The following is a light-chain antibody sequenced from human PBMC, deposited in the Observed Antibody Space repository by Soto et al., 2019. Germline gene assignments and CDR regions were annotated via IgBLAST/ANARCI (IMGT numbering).Light chain of an antibody. J-gene: IGKJ1*01. CDR1: QTVGSSF. CDR2: GAS. V-gene: IGKV3-20*01. CDR3: QQYGSSGT. Sequence: EIVLTQSPGTLSLSPGERATLSCRASQTVGSSFLAWFQHKPGQAPRLLIYGASSRATGIPDRFSGSGSGTDFTLTISRLEPEDFAVYYCQQYGSSGTLGQGTKVDIK.